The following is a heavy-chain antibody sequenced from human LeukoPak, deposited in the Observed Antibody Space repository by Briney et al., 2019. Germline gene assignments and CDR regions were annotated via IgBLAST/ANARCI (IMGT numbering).Heavy chain of an antibody. CDR2: IKLDGSEK. J-gene: IGHJ5*02. CDR3: ARTTGTTFRWFDP. Sequence: GGSLRLSCAASGFTFSSYEMNWVRQAPGKGLEWVANIKLDGSEKYYVDSVKGRFTISRDNAKNSLYLQMNSLRAEDTAVYYCARTTGTTFRWFDPWGQGTLVTVSS. CDR1: GFTFSSYE. V-gene: IGHV3-7*01. D-gene: IGHD1-1*01.